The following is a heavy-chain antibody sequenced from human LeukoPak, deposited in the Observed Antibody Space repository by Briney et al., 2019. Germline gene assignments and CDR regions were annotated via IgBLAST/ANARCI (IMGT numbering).Heavy chain of an antibody. D-gene: IGHD4-17*01. Sequence: SETLSLTCTVSDDSIKNYFWTWIRQSPGKGLEWIGYVFYSGSTSYNPSLRSRLTMSVDTSKSQFSLNLKSVTAADTAVYYCARELATVTRFGYYYYYYMDVWGKGTTVTVSS. CDR2: VFYSGST. CDR3: ARELATVTRFGYYYYYYMDV. CDR1: DDSIKNYF. J-gene: IGHJ6*03. V-gene: IGHV4-59*01.